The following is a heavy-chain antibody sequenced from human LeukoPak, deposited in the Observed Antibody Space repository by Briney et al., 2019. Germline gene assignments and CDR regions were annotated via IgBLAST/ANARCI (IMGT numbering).Heavy chain of an antibody. CDR2: IYNSGST. J-gene: IGHJ6*02. V-gene: IGHV4-39*01. CDR3: ARHPWNSGMDV. CDR1: GGSISSSTYY. D-gene: IGHD1-1*01. Sequence: SETLSLTCSVSGGSISSSTYYWGWIRQPPGKGLEWIGSIYNSGSTYYNPSLKSRVTISVDTSKNRFSLKLNSVTAADTAVYYCARHPWNSGMDVWGQGTTVTVSS.